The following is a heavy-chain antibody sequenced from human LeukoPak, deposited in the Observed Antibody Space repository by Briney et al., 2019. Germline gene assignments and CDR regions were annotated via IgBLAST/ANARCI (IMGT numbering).Heavy chain of an antibody. D-gene: IGHD3-16*01. CDR1: GYTFTSYA. Sequence: GASVKVSCKASGYTFTSYAMHWVRQAPGQRLEWMGWINAGNGNTKYSQEFQGRVTMTEDTSTDTAYMELSSLRSEDTAVYYCVRWGAFDIWGQGTMVTVSS. CDR2: INAGNGNT. J-gene: IGHJ3*02. V-gene: IGHV1-3*03. CDR3: VRWGAFDI.